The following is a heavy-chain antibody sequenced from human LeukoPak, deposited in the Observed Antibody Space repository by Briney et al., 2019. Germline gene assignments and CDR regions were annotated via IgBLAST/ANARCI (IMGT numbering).Heavy chain of an antibody. J-gene: IGHJ4*02. CDR3: ARDYYYYDSSGYYYPDY. CDR1: GGSISSSNW. V-gene: IGHV4-4*02. Sequence: PSETLSLTCAVSGGSISSSNWWSWVRQPPGKGLEWIGEIYHSGSTNYNPSLKSRVTISVDKSKNQFSLKLSSVTAADTAVYYCARDYYYYDSSGYYYPDYWGQGTLVAVSS. CDR2: IYHSGST. D-gene: IGHD3-22*01.